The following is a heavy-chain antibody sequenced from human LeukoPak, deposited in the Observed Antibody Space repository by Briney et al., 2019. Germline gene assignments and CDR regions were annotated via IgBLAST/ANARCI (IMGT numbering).Heavy chain of an antibody. Sequence: ASVNVSCKASGYTFTSYYMHWVRQAPGQGLEWMGIINPSGGSTSYAQKFQGRVTMTRDTSTSTVYMELSSLRSEDTAVYYCAREVVTATLDYWGQGTLVTVSS. J-gene: IGHJ4*02. CDR2: INPSGGST. CDR3: AREVVTATLDY. V-gene: IGHV1-46*01. CDR1: GYTFTSYY. D-gene: IGHD2-21*02.